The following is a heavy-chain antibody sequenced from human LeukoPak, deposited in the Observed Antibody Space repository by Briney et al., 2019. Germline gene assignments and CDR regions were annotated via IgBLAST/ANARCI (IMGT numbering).Heavy chain of an antibody. CDR3: ARAKGWDAFDI. V-gene: IGHV4-34*01. J-gene: IGHJ3*02. Sequence: PSETLSLTCAVSGGSFSGYYWSWIRQPPGKGLEWIGEINHSGSTNYNPSLKSRVTISVDTSKNQFSLKLSSVTAADTAVYYCARAKGWDAFDIWGQGTMVTVSS. D-gene: IGHD2-15*01. CDR2: INHSGST. CDR1: GGSFSGYY.